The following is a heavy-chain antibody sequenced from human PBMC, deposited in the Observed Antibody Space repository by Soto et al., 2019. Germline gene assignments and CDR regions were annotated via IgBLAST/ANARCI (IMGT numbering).Heavy chain of an antibody. CDR2: ISYSGST. CDR3: ARDAVAGYNPPYGTDV. CDR1: GGSINSYY. V-gene: IGHV4-59*01. J-gene: IGHJ6*02. D-gene: IGHD6-19*01. Sequence: QVQLQESGPGLVKPSETLSLTCTVSGGSINSYYWSWIRQPPGKGLEWIGFISYSGSTNRNPSLKSRLTISVDTSKNQFSLELRSVPDEDTDIYYCARDAVAGYNPPYGTDVWGQGTTVTVSS.